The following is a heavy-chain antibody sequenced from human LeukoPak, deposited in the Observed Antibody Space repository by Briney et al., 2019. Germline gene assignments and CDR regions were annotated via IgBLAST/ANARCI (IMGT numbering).Heavy chain of an antibody. V-gene: IGHV3-23*01. Sequence: QPGGSLRLSCAASGFTFSSYAMSWVRQAPGKGLAWVSGISGSGGSTFYADSVQGRFTISRDNSKNTLYLQMNSLRAEDTAVHYCANLYGDNSVNAFDFWGQGTMVTVSS. CDR2: ISGSGGST. D-gene: IGHD4-23*01. CDR3: ANLYGDNSVNAFDF. CDR1: GFTFSSYA. J-gene: IGHJ3*01.